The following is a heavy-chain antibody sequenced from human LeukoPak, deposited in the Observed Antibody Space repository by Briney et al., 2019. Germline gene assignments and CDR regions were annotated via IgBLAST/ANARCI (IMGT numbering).Heavy chain of an antibody. J-gene: IGHJ3*02. CDR2: ISYIGGT. D-gene: IGHD4-17*01. CDR3: ARDLVTVTKGFDI. V-gene: IGHV4-59*11. Sequence: PSETLSLTCAVSDDSFSSHYWTWIRQPPGKGLEWIGYISYIGGTNYNPSLKSRVTISIDTSKNEFSLKLTSVTAADTAVYYCARDLVTVTKGFDIWGQGTMVTVSS. CDR1: DDSFSSHY.